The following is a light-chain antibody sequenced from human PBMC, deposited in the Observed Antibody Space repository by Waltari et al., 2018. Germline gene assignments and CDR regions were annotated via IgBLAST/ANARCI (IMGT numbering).Light chain of an antibody. J-gene: IGLJ2*01. CDR1: SSDVGGYNY. V-gene: IGLV2-14*03. CDR3: SSYTSSSTLVV. Sequence: QSALTQPASVSGSPGQSITISCTGTSSDVGGYNYGSWYQQHPGKAPKRMIYDVSNRPSGVSNRFSGSKSGNTASLTISGLQAEDEADYYCSSYTSSSTLVVFGGGTKLTVL. CDR2: DVS.